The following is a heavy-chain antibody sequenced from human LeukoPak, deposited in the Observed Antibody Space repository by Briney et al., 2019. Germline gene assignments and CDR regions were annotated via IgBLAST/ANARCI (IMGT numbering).Heavy chain of an antibody. Sequence: GASVKVSCKASGYTFTGYYMHWVRQAPGQGVERMGWINPNSGGTNYAQKFQGRVTMTRDTSISTAYMELSRLRSDDTAVYYCACHRDYCGSGSYLAFDIWGQGTMVTVSS. CDR1: GYTFTGYY. J-gene: IGHJ3*02. V-gene: IGHV1-2*02. D-gene: IGHD3-10*01. CDR3: ACHRDYCGSGSYLAFDI. CDR2: INPNSGGT.